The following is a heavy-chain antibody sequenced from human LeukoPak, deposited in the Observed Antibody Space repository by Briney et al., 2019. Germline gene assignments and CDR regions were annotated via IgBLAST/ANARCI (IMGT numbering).Heavy chain of an antibody. J-gene: IGHJ5*02. CDR2: ISSSSGYI. CDR3: ARDAFDP. Sequence: GGSLRLSCAASGFTFSSYSMNWVRQPPGKGLEWVASISSSSGYIYYADSVKGRFTISRDNAKNALYLQMSSLRAEDTAVYYCARDAFDPWAREPWSPSPQ. CDR1: GFTFSSYS. V-gene: IGHV3-21*01.